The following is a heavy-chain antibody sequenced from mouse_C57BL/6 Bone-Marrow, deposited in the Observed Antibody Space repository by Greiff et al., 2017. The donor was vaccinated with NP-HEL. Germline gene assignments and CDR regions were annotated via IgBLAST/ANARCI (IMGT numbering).Heavy chain of an antibody. CDR3: AKPPHYYGSSPAFDV. V-gene: IGHV2-5*01. J-gene: IGHJ1*03. CDR1: GFSLTSYG. CDR2: IWRGGST. D-gene: IGHD1-1*01. Sequence: QVQLQQSGPGLVQPSQSLSITCTVSGFSLTSYGVHWVRQSPGKGLEWLGVIWRGGSTDYNAAFMSRLSITKDNSKSQVFFKMNSLQADDTAIYYCAKPPHYYGSSPAFDVWGTGTTVTVSS.